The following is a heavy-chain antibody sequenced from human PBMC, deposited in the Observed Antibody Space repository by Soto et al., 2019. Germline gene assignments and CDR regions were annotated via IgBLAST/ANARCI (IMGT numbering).Heavy chain of an antibody. CDR3: AKEWDGIVVVVAGPGDAFDI. CDR1: GFTFSSYA. V-gene: IGHV3-23*01. J-gene: IGHJ3*02. Sequence: GGSLRLSCAASGFTFSSYAMSWVRQAPGKGLEWVSAISGSGGSTYYADSVKGRFTISRDNSKNTLYLQMNSLRAEDTAVYYCAKEWDGIVVVVAGPGDAFDIWGQGTMVTVSS. CDR2: ISGSGGST. D-gene: IGHD2-15*01.